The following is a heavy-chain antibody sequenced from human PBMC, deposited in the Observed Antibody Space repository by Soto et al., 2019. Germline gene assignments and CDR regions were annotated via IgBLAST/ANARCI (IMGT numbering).Heavy chain of an antibody. CDR2: IYHSGST. Sequence: KTSETLSLTCAVSGGSISSSNWWSWVRQPPGKGLEWIGEIYHSGSTNYNPPLKSRVTISVDKSKNQFSLKLSSVTAADTAVYYCARYKSRSSGWHGIDPWGQGTLVTVSS. D-gene: IGHD6-19*01. V-gene: IGHV4-4*02. CDR1: GGSISSSNW. CDR3: ARYKSRSSGWHGIDP. J-gene: IGHJ5*02.